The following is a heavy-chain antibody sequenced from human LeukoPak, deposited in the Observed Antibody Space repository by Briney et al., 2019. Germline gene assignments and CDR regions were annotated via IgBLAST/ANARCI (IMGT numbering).Heavy chain of an antibody. CDR3: AREPHLYGDYSDY. J-gene: IGHJ4*02. D-gene: IGHD4-17*01. CDR1: GYTFTGYY. V-gene: IGHV1-2*02. CDR2: INPNSGGT. Sequence: ASVKVSCKASGYTFTGYYMHWVRQAPGQGLEWMGWINPNSGGTNYAQKFQGRVTMTRDTSISTAYMELSRLRSDDTAVYYCAREPHLYGDYSDYWGQGTLVTVSS.